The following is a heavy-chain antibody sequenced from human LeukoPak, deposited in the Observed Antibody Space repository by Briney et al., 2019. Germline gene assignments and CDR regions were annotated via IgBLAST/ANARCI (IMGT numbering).Heavy chain of an antibody. Sequence: PSETLSLTCAVYGGSFSGYYWSWIRQPPGKGLEWIGEINHSGSTNYNPSLKSRVTISVDTAKNQFSLKLSSVTAADTAVYYCARGLLIRYLDWLLRGEVDYFDGGGQGTLVTVSS. D-gene: IGHD3-9*01. V-gene: IGHV4-34*01. CDR2: INHSGST. CDR3: ARGLLIRYLDWLLRGEVDYFDG. CDR1: GGSFSGYY. J-gene: IGHJ4*02.